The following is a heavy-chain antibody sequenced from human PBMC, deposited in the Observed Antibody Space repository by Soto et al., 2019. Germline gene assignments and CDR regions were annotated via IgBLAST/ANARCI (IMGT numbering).Heavy chain of an antibody. CDR3: ARLNLACGGDCYSGWFDP. CDR1: GFTVSSNY. J-gene: IGHJ5*02. D-gene: IGHD2-21*02. CDR2: IYSGGST. Sequence: VGSLRLSCAASGFTVSSNYMSWVRQAPGKGLEWVSVIYSGGSTYYADSVKGRFTISRDNSKNTLYLQMNSLRAEDTAVYYCARLNLACGGDCYSGWFDPWGQGTLVTVSS. V-gene: IGHV3-53*01.